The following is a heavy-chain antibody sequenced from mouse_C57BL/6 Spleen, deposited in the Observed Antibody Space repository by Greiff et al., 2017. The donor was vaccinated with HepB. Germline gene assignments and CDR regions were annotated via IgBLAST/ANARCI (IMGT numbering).Heavy chain of an antibody. CDR1: GYTFTSYW. Sequence: QVQLQQPGAELVKPGASVKLSCKASGYTFTSYWMQWVKQRPGQGLEWIGEIDPSDSYTNYNQKFKGKATLTVDTSSSTAYMQLSSLTSEDSAVYYCARLAPIGYGSSAFDYWGQGTTLTVSS. V-gene: IGHV1-50*01. CDR3: ARLAPIGYGSSAFDY. D-gene: IGHD1-1*01. J-gene: IGHJ2*01. CDR2: IDPSDSYT.